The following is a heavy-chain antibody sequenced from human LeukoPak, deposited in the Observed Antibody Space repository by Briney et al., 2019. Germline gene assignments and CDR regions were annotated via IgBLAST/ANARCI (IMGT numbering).Heavy chain of an antibody. J-gene: IGHJ4*02. CDR2: ISGSGGRT. CDR3: ARVGGGTTANFDY. Sequence: PGGSLRLSCAASGFSFSSYAMSWVRQAPGKGLEWVSAISGSGGRTYYADSVKGRFTISRDSSKNTLYLQMNSLRADDTAVYYCARVGGGTTANFDYWGQGTLVTVSS. V-gene: IGHV3-23*01. D-gene: IGHD1-7*01. CDR1: GFSFSSYA.